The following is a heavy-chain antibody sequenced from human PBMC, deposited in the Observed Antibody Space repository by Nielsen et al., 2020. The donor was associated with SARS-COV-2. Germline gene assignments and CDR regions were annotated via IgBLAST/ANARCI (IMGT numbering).Heavy chain of an antibody. D-gene: IGHD2-15*01. J-gene: IGHJ4*02. CDR3: AKYSGVGLLGTPDY. V-gene: IGHV3-23*01. Sequence: WIRQPPGKGLEWVSTILGADTYYTDSVKGRFTISSDISKNTVYLQMNSLRAEDTAVYFCAKYSGVGLLGTPDYWGQGTLVTVSS. CDR2: ILGADT.